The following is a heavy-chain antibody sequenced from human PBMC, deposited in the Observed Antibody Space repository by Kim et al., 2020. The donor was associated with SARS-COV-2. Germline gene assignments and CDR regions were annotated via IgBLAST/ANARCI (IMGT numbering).Heavy chain of an antibody. D-gene: IGHD2-21*01. CDR3: ARDRRYSLDY. CDR2: INEDGSER. Sequence: GGSLRLSCAASGFAFSRDWMSWVRQAPGRGLEWVAKINEDGSERYYGESVEGRFTISRDNAKNSLYLNMDNLGAEDTGVYYCARDRRYSLDYWGQGTLITVSS. CDR1: GFAFSRDW. V-gene: IGHV3-7*01. J-gene: IGHJ4*02.